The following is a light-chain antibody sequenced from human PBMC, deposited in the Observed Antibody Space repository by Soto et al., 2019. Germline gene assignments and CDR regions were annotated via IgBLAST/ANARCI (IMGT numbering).Light chain of an antibody. V-gene: IGKV1-33*01. CDR2: DAS. CDR3: QQYDNLPIT. CDR1: QNISSY. J-gene: IGKJ5*01. Sequence: DIQMTQSPSSLSASVGYRVTITCRSSQNISSYLNWYQQKPGKAPKLLIYDASNLETGVPSSFSGSGSGTDFTFTISSLQPEDIATYYCQQYDNLPITFGQGTRLEIK.